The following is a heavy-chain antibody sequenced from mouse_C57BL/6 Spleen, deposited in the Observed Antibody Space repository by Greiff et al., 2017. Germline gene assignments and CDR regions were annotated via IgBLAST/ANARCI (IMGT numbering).Heavy chain of an antibody. CDR3: ARSLRSYAMDY. V-gene: IGHV1-82*01. Sequence: QVQLQQSGPELVKPGASVKISCTASGYAFSSSWMNWVKQRPGKGLEWIGRIYPGDGDTNYNGKFKGKATLTADKSSSTAYMQLSSLTSEDSAVYFCARSLRSYAMDYWGQGTSVTVSS. CDR1: GYAFSSSW. D-gene: IGHD1-1*01. CDR2: IYPGDGDT. J-gene: IGHJ4*01.